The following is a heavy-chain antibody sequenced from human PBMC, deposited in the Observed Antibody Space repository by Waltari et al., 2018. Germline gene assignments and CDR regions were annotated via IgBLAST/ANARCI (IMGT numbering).Heavy chain of an antibody. V-gene: IGHV1-69*14. CDR2: IIPIFGTA. CDR3: AREGGRSETLAYCSSTSCYYTFDI. J-gene: IGHJ3*02. Sequence: QVQLVQSGAEVKKPGSSVKVSCKASGGTFSSYAISWVRQAPGQGLEWMGGIIPIFGTANYAQKFQGRVTITADKSTSTADMELSSLRSEDTAVYYCAREGGRSETLAYCSSTSCYYTFDIWGQGTMVTVSS. D-gene: IGHD2-2*01. CDR1: GGTFSSYA.